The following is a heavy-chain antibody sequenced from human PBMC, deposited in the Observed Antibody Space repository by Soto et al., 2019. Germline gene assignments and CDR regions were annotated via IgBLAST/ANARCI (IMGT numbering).Heavy chain of an antibody. V-gene: IGHV1-69*12. J-gene: IGHJ6*02. CDR1: GGTFNSYA. Sequence: QVQLVQSGAEVKKPGSSVKVSCKASGGTFNSYAISWVRQAPGQGLEWMGGTLPIFRTADYAQKFQGRVTITADESTSTAYMELSSLRSEDTAVYYCASQQLGPSYYYGMDVWGQGTTVTVSS. CDR2: TLPIFRTA. CDR3: ASQQLGPSYYYGMDV. D-gene: IGHD6-6*01.